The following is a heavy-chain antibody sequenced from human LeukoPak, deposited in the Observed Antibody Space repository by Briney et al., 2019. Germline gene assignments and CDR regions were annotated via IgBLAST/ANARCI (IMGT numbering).Heavy chain of an antibody. CDR1: EFTFSSYG. J-gene: IGHJ4*02. D-gene: IGHD6-19*01. Sequence: PGGSLRLSCAASEFTFSSYGMRWVRQAPGKGLEWVAVIWYDGSNKYYADSVKGRFTISRDNSKNTLYLQMNSLRAEDTAVYYCARAYSRGWYGDFDYWGQGTLVTVSS. CDR3: ARAYSRGWYGDFDY. V-gene: IGHV3-30*19. CDR2: IWYDGSNK.